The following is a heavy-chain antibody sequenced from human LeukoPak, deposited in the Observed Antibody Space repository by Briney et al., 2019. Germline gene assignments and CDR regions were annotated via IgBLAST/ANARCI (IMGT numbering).Heavy chain of an antibody. CDR3: AKDLGCDYVWGEGNLYDY. CDR2: ISGSGGKT. J-gene: IGHJ4*02. Sequence: GGSLRLSCEASGFTFRSYGMSWVRQALGKGLEWVSVISGSGGKTDYADSVKGRFTISRDNSKNTMYLQMNSLRVEDTAEYYCAKDLGCDYVWGEGNLYDYWGQGILVTVSS. V-gene: IGHV3-23*01. D-gene: IGHD3-16*01. CDR1: GFTFRSYG.